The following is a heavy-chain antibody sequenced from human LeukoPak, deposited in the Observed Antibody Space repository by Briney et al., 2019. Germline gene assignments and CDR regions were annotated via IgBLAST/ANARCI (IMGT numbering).Heavy chain of an antibody. CDR2: IKTKTDGGTT. Sequence: GGSLRLSCVASGFTFSNAWMSWVRQAPGKGLEWVGRIKTKTDGGTTDCAAPVKGIFTISRDDSKNTLYLQTNSLKTEDTAVYYCTTDRGYCSGGACPYYYYGMDVWGKGTTVTVSS. V-gene: IGHV3-15*01. CDR1: GFTFSNAW. J-gene: IGHJ6*04. CDR3: TTDRGYCSGGACPYYYYGMDV. D-gene: IGHD2-15*01.